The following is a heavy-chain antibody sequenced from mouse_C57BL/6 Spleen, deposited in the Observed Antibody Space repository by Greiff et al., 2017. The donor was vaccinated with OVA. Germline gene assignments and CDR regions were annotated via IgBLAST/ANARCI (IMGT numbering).Heavy chain of an antibody. J-gene: IGHJ4*01. D-gene: IGHD2-1*01. CDR3: ARPYGNLFMDY. CDR1: GFTFSDYG. Sequence: EVKLMESGGGLVKPGGSLKLSCAASGFTFSDYGMHWVRQAPEKGLEWVAYISSGSSTIYYADTVKGRFTISRDNAKNTLFLQMTSLRSEDTAMYYCARPYGNLFMDYWGQGTSVTVSS. CDR2: ISSGSSTI. V-gene: IGHV5-17*01.